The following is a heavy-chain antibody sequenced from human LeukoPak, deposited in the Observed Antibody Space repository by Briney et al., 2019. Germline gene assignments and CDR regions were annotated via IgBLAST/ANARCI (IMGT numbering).Heavy chain of an antibody. D-gene: IGHD4-11*01. J-gene: IGHJ6*03. CDR3: ARGPNYSNFGSAYYYYMDV. V-gene: IGHV1-24*01. CDR1: GYTLTELS. Sequence: ASVKVSCKVSGYTLTELSMHWVRQAPGKGLEWMGGFDPEDGETIYAQKFQGRVTMTEDTSTDTAYMELSSLRSEDTAVYYCARGPNYSNFGSAYYYYMDVWGKGTTVTVSS. CDR2: FDPEDGET.